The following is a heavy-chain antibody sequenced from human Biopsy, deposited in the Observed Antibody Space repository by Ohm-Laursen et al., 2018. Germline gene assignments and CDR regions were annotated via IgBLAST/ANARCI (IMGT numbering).Heavy chain of an antibody. D-gene: IGHD1-1*01. V-gene: IGHV1-46*01. CDR1: GGTFINYA. J-gene: IGHJ4*02. CDR2: INPSGSTT. Sequence: SSVKVSCKASGGTFINYAISWVRQAPGQGLEWMGMINPSGSTTSYPQIFQGRVTMTRDTSKSTVYMELSSLRSADTAVYYCAADINVWNVNYWGQGTQVTVSS. CDR3: AADINVWNVNY.